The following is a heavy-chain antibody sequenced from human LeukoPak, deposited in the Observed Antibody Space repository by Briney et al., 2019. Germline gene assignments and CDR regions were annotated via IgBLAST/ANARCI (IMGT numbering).Heavy chain of an antibody. J-gene: IGHJ6*03. Sequence: GGSLRLSCAASGFTFNSYAMSWVRQAPGKGLEWVSAVSASGGTTYYADSVKGRFTISRDNAKNSLYLQMNSLRAEDTAVYYCARDHKSVGMDVWGKGTPVTVSS. CDR1: GFTFNSYA. CDR3: ARDHKSVGMDV. D-gene: IGHD2-15*01. V-gene: IGHV3-23*01. CDR2: VSASGGTT.